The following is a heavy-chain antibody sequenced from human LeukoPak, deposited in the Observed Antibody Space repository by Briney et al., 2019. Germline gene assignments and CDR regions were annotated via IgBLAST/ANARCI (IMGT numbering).Heavy chain of an antibody. D-gene: IGHD6-6*01. V-gene: IGHV7-4-1*02. CDR3: ARIPARPDKAYYFDY. J-gene: IGHJ4*02. CDR2: INTNTGNP. Sequence: GASVKVSCKASGYTFTSYAMNWVRQAPGQGLEWMGWINTNTGNPTYAQGFTGRFVFSLDTSVSTAYLQISSLKAEDTAVYYCARIPARPDKAYYFDYWGQGTLVTVSS. CDR1: GYTFTSYA.